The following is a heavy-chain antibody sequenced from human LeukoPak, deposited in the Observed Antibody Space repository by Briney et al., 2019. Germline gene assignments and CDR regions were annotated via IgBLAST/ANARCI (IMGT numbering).Heavy chain of an antibody. V-gene: IGHV3-30*03. Sequence: GGSLRLSCAASGFTFSSYGMHWVRQAPGKGLEWVAVISYDGSNKYYADSVKGRFTISGDNSKNTLYLQMNSLRAEDTAVYYCASGDYDYWGQGTLVTVSS. D-gene: IGHD4-17*01. CDR1: GFTFSSYG. CDR2: ISYDGSNK. J-gene: IGHJ4*02. CDR3: ASGDYDY.